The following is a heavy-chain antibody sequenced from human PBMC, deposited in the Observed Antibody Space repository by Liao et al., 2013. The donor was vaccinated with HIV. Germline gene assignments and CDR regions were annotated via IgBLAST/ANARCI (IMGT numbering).Heavy chain of an antibody. Sequence: QVQLQESGPGLVKPSETLSLTCSVSGGSISSYYWSWIRQPPGKGLEWIGHNYDSGGTNYNPSLKSRVTISTDTSKNQFSLKLSSVTAADTAVYYCARGDIVVGPGYYYMDVWGKGTTVTVSS. CDR2: NYDSGGT. V-gene: IGHV4-59*08. D-gene: IGHD2-15*01. J-gene: IGHJ6*03. CDR1: GGSISSYY. CDR3: ARGDIVVGPGYYYMDV.